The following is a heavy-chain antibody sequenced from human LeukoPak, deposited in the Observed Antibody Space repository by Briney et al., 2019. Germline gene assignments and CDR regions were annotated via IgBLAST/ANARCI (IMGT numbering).Heavy chain of an antibody. V-gene: IGHV4-61*02. J-gene: IGHJ4*02. D-gene: IGHD1-26*01. CDR3: ARDLGVNDY. CDR2: IYTSGST. CDR1: GGSISSGSYY. Sequence: SQTLSLTCTVSGGSISSGSYYWSWIRQPAGKGLEWIGRIYTSGSTNYNTSLMSRVTISVDTSKNQFSLKLSSVTAADTAVYYCARDLGVNDYWGQGTLVTVSS.